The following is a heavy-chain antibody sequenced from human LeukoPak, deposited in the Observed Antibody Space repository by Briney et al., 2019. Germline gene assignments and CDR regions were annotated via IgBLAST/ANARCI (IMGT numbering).Heavy chain of an antibody. CDR3: ARDGVKITFGGVSY. V-gene: IGHV1-18*04. CDR2: ISAYNGNT. CDR1: GHTFTSYG. J-gene: IGHJ4*02. Sequence: ASVKVSCKASGHTFTSYGISWVRQAPGQGLEWMGWISAYNGNTNYAQKLQGRVTMTTDTSTSTAYMELRSLRSDDTAVYYCARDGVKITFGGVSYWGEGTLVTVSS. D-gene: IGHD3-16*01.